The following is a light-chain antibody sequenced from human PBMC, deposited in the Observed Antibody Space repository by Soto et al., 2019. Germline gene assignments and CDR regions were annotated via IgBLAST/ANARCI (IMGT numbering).Light chain of an antibody. CDR2: LNSDGSH. CDR1: SGHSSYA. V-gene: IGLV4-69*01. Sequence: QSVLTQSPSASASLGASVKLTCTLRSGHSSYAISWHQQQPEKGPRYLMKLNSDGSHSKGDGIPDRFSGPSSGAERYLPISSLQSEDEADYYCQTWGTGIHYVFGTGTKLTVL. CDR3: QTWGTGIHYV. J-gene: IGLJ1*01.